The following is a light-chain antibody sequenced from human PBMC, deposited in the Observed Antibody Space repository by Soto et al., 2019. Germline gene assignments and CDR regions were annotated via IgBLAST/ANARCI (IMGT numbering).Light chain of an antibody. V-gene: IGKV3D-7*01. CDR2: GAS. Sequence: PGERVTLSCRASQSVSSSYLTWYQQKPGQAPRLLIYGASTRATSIPARFSGSGSGTYFTLTISSLQPEDFAVYYCQQDYNLLRTFGPGTKVDIK. J-gene: IGKJ3*01. CDR1: QSVSSSY. CDR3: QQDYNLLRT.